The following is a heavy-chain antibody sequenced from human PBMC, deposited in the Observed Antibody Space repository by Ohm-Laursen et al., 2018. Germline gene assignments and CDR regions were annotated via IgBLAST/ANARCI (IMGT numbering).Heavy chain of an antibody. CDR1: GYTFPDYY. J-gene: IGHJ3*02. Sequence: ASVKVSCKASGYTFPDYYIHWVRQAPGQGLEWMGSINPKRGDTNYAQRFQGRVTMTRDTSISTAYMELSRLTSDDTAVYYCATTFDFWSGFSLHAFDIWGQGTTVTVSS. CDR2: INPKRGDT. V-gene: IGHV1-2*02. D-gene: IGHD3-3*01. CDR3: ATTFDFWSGFSLHAFDI.